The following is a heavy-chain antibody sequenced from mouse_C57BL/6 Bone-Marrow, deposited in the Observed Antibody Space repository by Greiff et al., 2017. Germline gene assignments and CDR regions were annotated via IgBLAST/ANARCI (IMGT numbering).Heavy chain of an antibody. J-gene: IGHJ4*01. CDR3: ARWFLRYSYAMDY. D-gene: IGHD1-1*01. CDR1: GYAFSSSW. Sequence: VQLQQSGPELVKPGASVKISCKASGYAFSSSWMNWVKQRPGKGLEWIGRIYPGDGDTNYNGQFKGKATLTADKSSSTAYMQLSSLTSEDSAVYFCARWFLRYSYAMDYWGQGTSVTVSS. V-gene: IGHV1-82*01. CDR2: IYPGDGDT.